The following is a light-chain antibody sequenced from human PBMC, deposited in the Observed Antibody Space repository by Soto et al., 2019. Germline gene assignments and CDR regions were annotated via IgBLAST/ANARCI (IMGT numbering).Light chain of an antibody. J-gene: IGKJ1*01. CDR1: QSISSN. CDR3: QQYNDWPRT. Sequence: EIVVTQFPDTLSVSPGERATLSCRASQSISSNLAWYQQAPGQAPRLLIYAASARAPGIPGRFSGSGSGREFTLTISSLQSEDFAVYFCQQYNDWPRTFGQGTKVDIK. CDR2: AAS. V-gene: IGKV3-15*01.